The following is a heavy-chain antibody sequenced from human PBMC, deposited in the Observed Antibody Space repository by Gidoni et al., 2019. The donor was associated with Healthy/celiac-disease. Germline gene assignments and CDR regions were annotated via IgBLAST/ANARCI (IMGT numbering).Heavy chain of an antibody. CDR2: ICYDGSKK. J-gene: IGHJ4*02. CDR1: GFTFSSSG. V-gene: IGHV3-33*01. Sequence: QVELGECVGGVVKLGRALSLSGAGSGFTFSSSGLHWVRQAPGKGLEWVVVICYDGSKKYYADSVKGRFTISRDNSKNTLYLQMNSLRADDTAVYYCAREPNFDYYDSSGYPIDYWGQGTLVTVSS. D-gene: IGHD3-22*01. CDR3: AREPNFDYYDSSGYPIDY.